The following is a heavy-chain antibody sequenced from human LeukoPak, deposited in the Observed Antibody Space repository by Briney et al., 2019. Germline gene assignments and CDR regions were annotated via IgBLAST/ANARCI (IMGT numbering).Heavy chain of an antibody. CDR1: GGSISSYY. J-gene: IGHJ5*02. V-gene: IGHV4-59*08. D-gene: IGHD2-2*01. CDR3: ASLPHCSSTSCYEGWFDP. CDR2: IYYSGST. Sequence: SETLSLTCTVSGGSISSYYWSWIRQPPGKGLEWMGYIYYSGSTNYNPSLKSRVTISVDTSKNQFSLKLSSVTAADTAVYYCASLPHCSSTSCYEGWFDPWGQGTLVTVSS.